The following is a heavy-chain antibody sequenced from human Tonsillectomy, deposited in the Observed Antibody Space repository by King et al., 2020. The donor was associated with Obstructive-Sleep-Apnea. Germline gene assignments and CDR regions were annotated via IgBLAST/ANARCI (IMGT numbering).Heavy chain of an antibody. V-gene: IGHV3-33*01. J-gene: IGHJ4*02. Sequence: VQLVEFGGGVVQPGRSLRLSCGASGFTFSNYGMHWVRQAPGKGLEWVAVIWYDGSNKYYGDSVKGRFTISRDNSKNMVYLQMDSLRADDTAVYYCARLVGAVARSYFDFRGQGSLVTVSS. CDR1: GFTFSNYG. CDR2: IWYDGSNK. D-gene: IGHD2-15*01. CDR3: ARLVGAVARSYFDF.